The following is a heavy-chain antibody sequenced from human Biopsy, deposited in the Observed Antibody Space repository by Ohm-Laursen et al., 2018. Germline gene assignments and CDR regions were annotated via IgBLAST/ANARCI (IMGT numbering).Heavy chain of an antibody. Sequence: ASVKVSCKASGYTFTSHDINWVRQATGQGLEWMGWMSPNTGNTVYAQRFQDRVTMTSDTSTGTAYMELTSLTSDDTAVYFCARWETTLGRSLDSWGQGTLVAVSS. CDR1: GYTFTSHD. J-gene: IGHJ4*02. V-gene: IGHV1-8*01. CDR3: ARWETTLGRSLDS. CDR2: MSPNTGNT. D-gene: IGHD1-26*01.